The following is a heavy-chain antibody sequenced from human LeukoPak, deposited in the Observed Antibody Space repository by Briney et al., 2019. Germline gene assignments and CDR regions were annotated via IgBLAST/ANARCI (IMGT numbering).Heavy chain of an antibody. CDR3: AKASGWYDF. D-gene: IGHD1-26*01. CDR1: GFTFSTFA. V-gene: IGHV3-23*01. Sequence: GGSLRLSCAASGFTFSTFAMIWVRQPPGKGLEWVSSIFPSGGEIHYADSVKGRFSISRDNSKNTLYLQMNSLRAEDTAVYYCAKASGWYDFWGQGTVVTVSS. CDR2: IFPSGGEI. J-gene: IGHJ5*01.